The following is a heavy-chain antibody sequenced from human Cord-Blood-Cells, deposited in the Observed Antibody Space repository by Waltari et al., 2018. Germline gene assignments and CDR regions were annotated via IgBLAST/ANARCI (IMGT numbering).Heavy chain of an antibody. CDR1: GYTFTDYY. J-gene: IGHJ3*02. CDR2: VDPEDGET. CDR3: AIGDSSSSVGAFDI. Sequence: EVQRLQSGAEVKKPGATVKISCKVSGYTFTDYYMHWVQQAPGKGLEWMGLVDPEDGETIYAEKFQGRVTITADTSTDTAYMELSSLRSEDTAVYYCAIGDSSSSVGAFDIWGQGTMVTVSS. V-gene: IGHV1-69-2*01. D-gene: IGHD6-6*01.